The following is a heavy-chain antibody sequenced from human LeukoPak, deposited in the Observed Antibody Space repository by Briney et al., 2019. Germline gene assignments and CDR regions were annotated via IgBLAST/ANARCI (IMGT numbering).Heavy chain of an antibody. CDR2: ISGSGGST. J-gene: IGHJ4*02. Sequence: GGSLRLSCAASGFTFSSYAMSWVRQAPGKGLEWVSAISGSGGSTYYADSVKGQFTISRDNSKNTLYLQMNSLRAEDTAVYYCAKDQYDSSIFDYWGQGTLVTVSS. CDR1: GFTFSSYA. D-gene: IGHD3-22*01. V-gene: IGHV3-23*01. CDR3: AKDQYDSSIFDY.